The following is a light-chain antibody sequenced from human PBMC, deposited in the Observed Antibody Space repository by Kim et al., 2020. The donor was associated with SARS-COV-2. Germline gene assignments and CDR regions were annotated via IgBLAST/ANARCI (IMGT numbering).Light chain of an antibody. J-gene: IGKJ1*01. CDR3: QKYNSAPRT. CDR2: GAS. Sequence: ASVGDRVTSTGRASQGISEYLAWYQQRPGKVPKLLIYGASVLQSGAPSRFSGSGSGTVFTITISRLQPEDVGTYYCQKYNSAPRTFGQGTKVDIK. V-gene: IGKV1-27*01. CDR1: QGISEY.